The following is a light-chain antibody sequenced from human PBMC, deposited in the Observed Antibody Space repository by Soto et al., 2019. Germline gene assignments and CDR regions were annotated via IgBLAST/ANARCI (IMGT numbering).Light chain of an antibody. CDR1: QSVDND. V-gene: IGKV3D-15*01. Sequence: EIVMTQSPATLSVSPGDRATLSCRASQSVDNDLAWYQQKPGQPPRLLIYDASTRATGIPARFSGSQSGTVFTLTISSLLSEDFAVYFCQQYNNWPLTFGGGTKVDIK. CDR2: DAS. J-gene: IGKJ4*01. CDR3: QQYNNWPLT.